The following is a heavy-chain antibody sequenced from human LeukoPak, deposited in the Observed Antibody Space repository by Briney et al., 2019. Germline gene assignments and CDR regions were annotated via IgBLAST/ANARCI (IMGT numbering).Heavy chain of an antibody. V-gene: IGHV4-31*03. CDR3: ARDRSGYDLGWFDP. CDR2: IYYSGST. Sequence: SETLSLTCTVSGGSISSGGYYWSWIRQHPGKGLEWIGYIYYSGSTYYNPSLKGRVTISVDTSKNQFSLKLSSVTAADTAVYYCARDRSGYDLGWFDPWGQGTLVTVSS. D-gene: IGHD5-12*01. J-gene: IGHJ5*02. CDR1: GGSISSGGYY.